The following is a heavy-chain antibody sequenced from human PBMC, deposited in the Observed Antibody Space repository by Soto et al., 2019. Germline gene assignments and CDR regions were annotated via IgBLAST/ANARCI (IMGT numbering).Heavy chain of an antibody. Sequence: ASVKVSCKASGYTFTGYYMHWVRQAPGQGHEWMGWINPNSGGTNYAQKFQGWVTITRDTSISTAYMELSRLRSDDTAVYYCARGRNHIVATIGGDYYYGMDVWGQGTTVTVSS. CDR1: GYTFTGYY. J-gene: IGHJ6*02. CDR3: ARGRNHIVATIGGDYYYGMDV. D-gene: IGHD5-12*01. V-gene: IGHV1-2*04. CDR2: INPNSGGT.